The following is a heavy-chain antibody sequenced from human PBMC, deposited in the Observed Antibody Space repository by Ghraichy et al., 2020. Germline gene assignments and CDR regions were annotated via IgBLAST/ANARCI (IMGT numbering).Heavy chain of an antibody. V-gene: IGHV3-23*01. CDR3: AKDGPNGYCSGGNCYGDAFDF. CDR1: GFSLSTYA. D-gene: IGHD2-15*01. Sequence: GSLRLSCAASGFSLSTYAMSWVRQAPGKGLEWVSHMTASGTDTYYAASVRGRFSVSRDTSKSTVFLQMNSMRAEDTAVYYCAKDGPNGYCSGGNCYGDAFDFWGQGTMVTVSS. J-gene: IGHJ3*01. CDR2: MTASGTDT.